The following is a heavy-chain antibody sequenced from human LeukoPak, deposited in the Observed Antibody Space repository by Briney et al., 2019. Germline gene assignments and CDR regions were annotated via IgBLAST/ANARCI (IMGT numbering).Heavy chain of an antibody. CDR3: ASDTGLNYYDSSGYYYGWFDP. CDR1: GGSFSSYY. Sequence: SETLSLTCAVYGGSFSSYYWSWIRQPPGKGLEWIGYIYYSGSTNYNPSLKSRVTISVDTSKNQFSLKLSSVTAADTAVYYCASDTGLNYYDSSGYYYGWFDPWGQGTLVTVSS. CDR2: IYYSGST. V-gene: IGHV4-59*01. J-gene: IGHJ5*02. D-gene: IGHD3-22*01.